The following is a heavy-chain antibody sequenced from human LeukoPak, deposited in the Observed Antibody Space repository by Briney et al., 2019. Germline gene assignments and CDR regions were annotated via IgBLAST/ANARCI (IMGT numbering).Heavy chain of an antibody. Sequence: ASVKVSCKASGGTFSSYAISWVRQAPVQGLEWMGGIIPIFGTANYAQKFQGRVTITADESTSTAYMELSSLRSEDTAVYYCARDLTCSSTSCRDYWGQGTLVTVSS. CDR3: ARDLTCSSTSCRDY. CDR2: IIPIFGTA. V-gene: IGHV1-69*13. CDR1: GGTFSSYA. J-gene: IGHJ4*02. D-gene: IGHD2-2*01.